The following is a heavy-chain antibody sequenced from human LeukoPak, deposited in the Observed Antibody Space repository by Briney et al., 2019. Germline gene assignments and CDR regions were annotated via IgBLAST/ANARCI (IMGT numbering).Heavy chain of an antibody. CDR1: GGSISSYY. CDR2: IYTSGST. Sequence: SVTLSLTCTVSGGSISSYYWSWIRQPAGKGLEWIGRIYTSGSTNYNPSLKSQVTMSVDTSKNQFSLKLSSVTAADTAVYYCARVYYDSSGYNWFDPWGQGTLVTVSS. CDR3: ARVYYDSSGYNWFDP. D-gene: IGHD3-22*01. J-gene: IGHJ5*02. V-gene: IGHV4-4*07.